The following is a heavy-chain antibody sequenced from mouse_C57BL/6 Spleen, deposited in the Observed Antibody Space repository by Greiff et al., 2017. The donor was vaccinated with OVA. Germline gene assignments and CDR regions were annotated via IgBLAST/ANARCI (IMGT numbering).Heavy chain of an antibody. CDR3: ARSPLLYDSSPCYAMDY. V-gene: IGHV1-64*01. CDR1: GYTFTSYW. Sequence: QVQLQQPGAELVKPGASVKLSCKASGYTFTSYWMHWVKQRPGQGLEWIGMIHPNSGSTNYNEKFKSKATLTVDKSSSTAYMQLSSLTSEDSAVYYCARSPLLYDSSPCYAMDYWGQGTSVTVSS. CDR2: IHPNSGST. D-gene: IGHD1-1*01. J-gene: IGHJ4*01.